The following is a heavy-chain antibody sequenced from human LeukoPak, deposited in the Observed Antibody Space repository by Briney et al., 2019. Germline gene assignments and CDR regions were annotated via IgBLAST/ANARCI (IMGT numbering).Heavy chain of an antibody. Sequence: GGSLRLSCAASGFTFSSYSMNWVRQAPGKGLEWVSYISSSSSTIYYADSVKGRFTISRDNAKNSLYLQMNSLRAEDTAVYYCARATGGGWKNDAFDIWGQGTLVTVSS. J-gene: IGHJ3*02. V-gene: IGHV3-48*04. D-gene: IGHD6-19*01. CDR3: ARATGGGWKNDAFDI. CDR2: ISSSSSTI. CDR1: GFTFSSYS.